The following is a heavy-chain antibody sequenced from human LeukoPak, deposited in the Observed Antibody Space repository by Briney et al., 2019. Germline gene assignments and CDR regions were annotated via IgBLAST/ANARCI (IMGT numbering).Heavy chain of an antibody. CDR1: GFTFSSYS. V-gene: IGHV3-21*01. Sequence: PGGSLRLSCAASGFTFSSYSMNWVRQAPGKGLEWVSSISSSSSYIYYADSVKGRFTIPRDNAKNSLYLQMNSLRAEDTAVYYCARGGNYDSSGYDGYWGQGTLVTVSS. CDR2: ISSSSSYI. J-gene: IGHJ4*02. CDR3: ARGGNYDSSGYDGY. D-gene: IGHD3-22*01.